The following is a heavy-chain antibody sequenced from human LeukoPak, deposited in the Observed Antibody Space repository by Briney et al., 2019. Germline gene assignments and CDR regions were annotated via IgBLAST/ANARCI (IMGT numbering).Heavy chain of an antibody. J-gene: IGHJ1*01. Sequence: SETLSLTCTVSGGSISSSSYYWGWIRQPPGKGLEWIGYIYYSGSTNYNPSLKSRVTISVDTSKNQFSLKLSSVTAADTAVYYCASEAGYSSSWGEYFQHWGQGTLVTVSS. CDR1: GGSISSSSYY. CDR2: IYYSGST. CDR3: ASEAGYSSSWGEYFQH. D-gene: IGHD6-13*01. V-gene: IGHV4-61*05.